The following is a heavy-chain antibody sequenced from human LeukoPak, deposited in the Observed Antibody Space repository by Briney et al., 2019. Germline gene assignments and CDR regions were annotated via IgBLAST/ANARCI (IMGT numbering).Heavy chain of an antibody. CDR2: INHSGST. V-gene: IGHV4-34*01. CDR1: GGSFSGYY. CDR3: ARVQSILWFGELLRNDAFDI. Sequence: PSETLSLTCAVYGGSFSGYYWSWIRQPPGKGLEWIGEINHSGSTNYNPSLKSRVTISVDTSKNQFSLKLSSVTAADTAVYYCARVQSILWFGELLRNDAFDIWGQGTMVTVSS. D-gene: IGHD3-10*01. J-gene: IGHJ3*02.